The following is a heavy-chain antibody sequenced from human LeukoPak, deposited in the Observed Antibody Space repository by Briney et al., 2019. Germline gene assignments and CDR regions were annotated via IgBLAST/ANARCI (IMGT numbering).Heavy chain of an antibody. CDR3: ARLTSSWSIDY. V-gene: IGHV3-33*01. CDR1: GFTFSRYG. CDR2: IWYDGSNK. D-gene: IGHD6-13*01. Sequence: GGSLRLSCAASGFTFSRYGMHWVRQAPGKGLEWVAVIWYDGSNKYYADSLKGRFTTSRDNSKNTLYLEMNSLRAEDTAVYYCARLTSSWSIDYWGQGTLVTVSS. J-gene: IGHJ4*02.